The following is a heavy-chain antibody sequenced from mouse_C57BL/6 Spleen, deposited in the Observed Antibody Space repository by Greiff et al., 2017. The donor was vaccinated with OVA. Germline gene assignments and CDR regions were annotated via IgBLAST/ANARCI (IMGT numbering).Heavy chain of an antibody. J-gene: IGHJ1*03. CDR1: GYTFTSYW. V-gene: IGHV1-55*01. Sequence: QVQLQQPGAELVKPGASVKMSCKASGYTFTSYWITWVKQRPGQGLEWIGDIYPGSGSTNYNEKFKSKATLTVDTSSSTAYMQLSSLTSEDSAVYYCARRATVVARGWYFDVWGTGTTVTVSS. D-gene: IGHD1-1*01. CDR3: ARRATVVARGWYFDV. CDR2: IYPGSGST.